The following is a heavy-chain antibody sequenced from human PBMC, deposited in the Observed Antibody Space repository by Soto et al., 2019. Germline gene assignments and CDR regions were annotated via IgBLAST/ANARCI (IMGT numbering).Heavy chain of an antibody. D-gene: IGHD6-19*01. CDR3: ARPLVAPVAGPYYYGMDV. Sequence: QIQLVESGGGVVQPGRSLRLSCTASGFTFNSYGFNWVRQAPGKGLEWVAVIWYDGNTKYYADSLKGRFTISRDNLRSTVYLQMNSLTAEDTAVYYCARPLVAPVAGPYYYGMDVWGQGTTVTVSS. CDR2: IWYDGNTK. CDR1: GFTFNSYG. J-gene: IGHJ6*02. V-gene: IGHV3-33*01.